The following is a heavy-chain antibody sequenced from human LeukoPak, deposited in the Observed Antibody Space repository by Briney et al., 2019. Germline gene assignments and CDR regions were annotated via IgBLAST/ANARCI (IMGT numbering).Heavy chain of an antibody. Sequence: SVKVSCKASGGTFSSYAISWVRQAPGQGLEWMGGIIPIFGTANYAQKFQGRVTITADESTSTAYMELSSLRSEDTAVYYCARDGGGYSSSSDPWFDPWGQGTLVTVSS. V-gene: IGHV1-69*13. CDR2: IIPIFGTA. D-gene: IGHD6-6*01. J-gene: IGHJ5*02. CDR3: ARDGGGYSSSSDPWFDP. CDR1: GGTFSSYA.